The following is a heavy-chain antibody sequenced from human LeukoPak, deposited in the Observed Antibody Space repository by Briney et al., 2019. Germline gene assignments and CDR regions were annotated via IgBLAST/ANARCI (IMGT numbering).Heavy chain of an antibody. CDR1: GGSISSYY. V-gene: IGHV4-59*01. CDR3: AREGVYSSPFDY. D-gene: IGHD6-13*01. J-gene: IGHJ4*02. Sequence: SETLSLTCTVSGGSISSYYWSWIRQPPGKGLEWIGYIYYSGSTNYNPSLKSRVTISVDTSKNQLSLKLSSVTAADTAVYYCAREGVYSSPFDYWGQGTLVTVSS. CDR2: IYYSGST.